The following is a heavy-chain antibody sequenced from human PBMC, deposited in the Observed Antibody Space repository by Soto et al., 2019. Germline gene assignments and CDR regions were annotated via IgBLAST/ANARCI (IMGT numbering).Heavy chain of an antibody. V-gene: IGHV4-31*03. CDR1: GDSVNSGSYY. D-gene: IGHD6-25*01. J-gene: IGHJ5*02. CDR3: ATTLYSSGPCAS. Sequence: QMLLQESGPGLLKPSQTLSLACTVSGDSVNSGSYYWSWIRQLPGKYLEWIGYIYFTGNSYYNPSLKSRLSMSVDASKNQFSLNLNSVTAADTAMYYFATTLYSSGPCASWGQGILVTVSS. CDR2: IYFTGNS.